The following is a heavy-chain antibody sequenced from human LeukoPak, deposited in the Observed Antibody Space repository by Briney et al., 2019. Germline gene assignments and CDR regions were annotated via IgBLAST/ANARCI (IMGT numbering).Heavy chain of an antibody. CDR1: GFTFDDYA. V-gene: IGHV3-9*01. CDR2: ISWNSGSI. Sequence: GGSLRLSCAASGFTFDDYAMHWVRQAPGKGLEWVSGISWNSGSIGYADSVKGRFTISRDNAKNSLYLQMNSLRAEDTALYYRAKDIFPGVQQWLDPNFDYWGQGTLVTVSS. CDR3: AKDIFPGVQQWLDPNFDY. J-gene: IGHJ4*02. D-gene: IGHD6-19*01.